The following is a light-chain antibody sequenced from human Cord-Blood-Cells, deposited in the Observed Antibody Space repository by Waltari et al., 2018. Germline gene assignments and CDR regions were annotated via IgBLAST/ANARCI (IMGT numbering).Light chain of an antibody. CDR2: AAS. CDR1: QSISSY. V-gene: IGKV1-39*01. Sequence: DIQMTQPTSSLSASVGDRVTITCRASQSISSYLNWYQQKPGKAPKLLIYAASSLQSGVPSRFSGSGSGTDFTLTISSLQPEDFATYYCQQSYSTPVYTFGQGTKLEIK. J-gene: IGKJ2*01. CDR3: QQSYSTPVYT.